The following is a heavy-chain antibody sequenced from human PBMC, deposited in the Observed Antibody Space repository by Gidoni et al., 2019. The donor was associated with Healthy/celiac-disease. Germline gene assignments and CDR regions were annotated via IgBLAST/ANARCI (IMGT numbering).Heavy chain of an antibody. Sequence: QVQLVESGGGLVKPGGSLSLSCAASGFTFSDYYMSWIRQAPGKGLEWVSYISSSSSYTNYADSVKGRFTISRDNAKNSLYLQMNSLRAEDTAVYYCAREWGQIAAAGHFDYWGQGTLVTVSS. J-gene: IGHJ4*02. CDR3: AREWGQIAAAGHFDY. D-gene: IGHD6-13*01. CDR2: ISSSSSYT. CDR1: GFTFSDYY. V-gene: IGHV3-11*06.